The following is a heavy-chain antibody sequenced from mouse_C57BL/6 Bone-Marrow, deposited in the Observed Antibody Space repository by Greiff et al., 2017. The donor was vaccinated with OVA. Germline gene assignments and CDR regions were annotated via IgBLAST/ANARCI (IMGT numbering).Heavy chain of an antibody. D-gene: IGHD4-1*01. J-gene: IGHJ3*01. Sequence: EVQLVESGGGLVKPGGSLKLSCAASGFTFSDYGMHWVRQAPEKGLAWVAYISSGSSTIYYADTVKGRFTISRDNAKNTLFLQMTSLRSEDTAMYYCAREGLGQFAYWGQGTLVTVSA. CDR3: AREGLGQFAY. CDR2: ISSGSSTI. V-gene: IGHV5-17*01. CDR1: GFTFSDYG.